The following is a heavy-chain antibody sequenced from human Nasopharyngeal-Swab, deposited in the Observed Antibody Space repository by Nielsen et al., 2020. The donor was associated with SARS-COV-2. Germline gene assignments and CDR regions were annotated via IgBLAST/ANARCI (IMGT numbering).Heavy chain of an antibody. CDR1: GFTVSTNY. J-gene: IGHJ4*02. Sequence: GESLKISCAASGFTVSTNYMSWVRQTPGKGLEWVSIIYTGGSTYYADSVKGRFTISRDNSKNTLYLQMNSLRAEDTAVYYCAKVIRGTTVTTAYFDYWGQGTLVTVSS. CDR3: AKVIRGTTVTTAYFDY. D-gene: IGHD4-17*01. CDR2: IYTGGST. V-gene: IGHV3-66*01.